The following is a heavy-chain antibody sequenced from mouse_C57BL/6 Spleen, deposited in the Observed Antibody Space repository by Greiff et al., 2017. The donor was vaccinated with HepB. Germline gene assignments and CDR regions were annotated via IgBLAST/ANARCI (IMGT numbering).Heavy chain of an antibody. V-gene: IGHV1-39*01. CDR1: GYSFTDYN. Sequence: EVKLQQSGPELVKPGASVKISCKASGYSFTDYNMNWVKQSNGKSLEWIGVINPNYGTTSYNQKFKGKATLTVDQSSSTAYMQLNSLTSEDSAVYYCARVDYGSSPYAMDYWGQGTSVTVSS. D-gene: IGHD1-1*01. CDR2: INPNYGTT. J-gene: IGHJ4*01. CDR3: ARVDYGSSPYAMDY.